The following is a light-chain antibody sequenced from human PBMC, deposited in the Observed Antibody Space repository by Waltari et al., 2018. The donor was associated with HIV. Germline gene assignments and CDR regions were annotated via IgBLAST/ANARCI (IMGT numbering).Light chain of an antibody. Sequence: ARAQPPSVSGSPGQSITISCAAIANNAFPCYQQHPGKAPKGVLYAVERRPPGISSRFSGFRSGNNASLKISGLQAEDEADYFCCTYVGYDTKFVFGTGTRLSVL. CDR2: AVE. CDR1: ANNA. J-gene: IGLJ1*01. V-gene: IGLV2-23*02. CDR3: CTYVGYDTKFV.